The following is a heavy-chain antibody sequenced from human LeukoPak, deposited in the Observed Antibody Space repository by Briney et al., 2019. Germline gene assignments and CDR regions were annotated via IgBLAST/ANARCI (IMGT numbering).Heavy chain of an antibody. CDR3: TRMTTGHDY. CDR2: INHSGYT. D-gene: IGHD4-17*01. J-gene: IGHJ4*02. Sequence: KPSETLSLTCAVSGVSFNDYYWSWVRQTPGKGLEWIGEINHSGYTNDSPSLKSRVTISIGTSRKQFSLNLRSVTVADTGIYYCTRMTTGHDYWGQGTLVTVSS. V-gene: IGHV4-34*01. CDR1: GVSFNDYY.